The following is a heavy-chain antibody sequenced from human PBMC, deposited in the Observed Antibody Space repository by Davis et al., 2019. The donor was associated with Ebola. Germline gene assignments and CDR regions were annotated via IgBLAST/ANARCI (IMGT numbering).Heavy chain of an antibody. D-gene: IGHD3-10*01. CDR3: ARFARRLDY. Sequence: SETLSLTCTVSRGSISNYYWSWIRQPPGKGLEWIGYIYYSGSTNYNPSLKSRVTISVDTSKNQFSLKLSSVTAADTAVYYCARFARRLDYWGQGTLVIVSS. V-gene: IGHV4-59*01. CDR1: RGSISNYY. J-gene: IGHJ4*02. CDR2: IYYSGST.